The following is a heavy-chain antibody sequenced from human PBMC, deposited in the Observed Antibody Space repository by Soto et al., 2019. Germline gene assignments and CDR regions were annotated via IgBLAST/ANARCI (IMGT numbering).Heavy chain of an antibody. D-gene: IGHD2-2*01. CDR3: ARHVGVPVTRGFDY. V-gene: IGHV4-4*02. CDR2: ISHRGTP. J-gene: IGHJ4*02. Sequence: QVHLQESGPGLVEPSETLSLTCAVSGVSVSETYWWRWVRQPPVKGLEWIGEISHRGTPHYNASLWRRVSMSTDMSRNQISLTLMSVTAADSASYFCARHVGVPVTRGFDYWGQGTLVTVSS. CDR1: GVSVSETYW.